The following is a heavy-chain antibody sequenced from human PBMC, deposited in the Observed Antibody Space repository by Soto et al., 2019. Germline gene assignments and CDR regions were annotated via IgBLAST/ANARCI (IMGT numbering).Heavy chain of an antibody. J-gene: IGHJ4*02. CDR3: ARGYDSSGDY. CDR1: GGSISTSSYY. CDR2: IYYSGST. D-gene: IGHD3-22*01. Sequence: QLQLQESGPGLVKPSETLSLTCTVSGGSISTSSYYWGWIRQPPGKGLEWIGSIYYSGSTYYNPSPKSRVTLSVDTSKNQFSLKLSSVTASDSAVYYCARGYDSSGDYWGQGTLVTVSS. V-gene: IGHV4-39*01.